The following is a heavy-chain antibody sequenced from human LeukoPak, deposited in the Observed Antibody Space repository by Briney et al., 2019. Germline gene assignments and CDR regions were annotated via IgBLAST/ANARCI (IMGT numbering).Heavy chain of an antibody. CDR2: ISSGGSTI. D-gene: IGHD3-22*01. CDR3: ARDTYYYDSSGYYYPGGSDC. Sequence: GGSLRLSCAASGFTFSDYYMGWIRQAPGKGLEWDSYISSGGSTICYADSVKGRFTISRDNAKNSLYLAMNSLRAEDTAGYYCARDTYYYDSSGYYYPGGSDCWGQGTLVTVSS. V-gene: IGHV3-11*04. J-gene: IGHJ4*02. CDR1: GFTFSDYY.